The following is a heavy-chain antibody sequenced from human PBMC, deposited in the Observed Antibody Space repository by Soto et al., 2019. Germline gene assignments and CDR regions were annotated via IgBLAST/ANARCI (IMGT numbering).Heavy chain of an antibody. Sequence: QVQLQESGPGLVEPSGTLSLTCAVSGGSISSDNWWTWVHQPPGEGLEWIGEIHLNGRTNYKPSLKSRITISVDKSENQFSLWLTSVTAADTALYYCATRYCIHTTCYVYWGQGTLVTVSS. CDR3: ATRYCIHTTCYVY. V-gene: IGHV4-4*02. CDR1: GGSISSDNW. J-gene: IGHJ4*02. CDR2: IHLNGRT. D-gene: IGHD2-2*01.